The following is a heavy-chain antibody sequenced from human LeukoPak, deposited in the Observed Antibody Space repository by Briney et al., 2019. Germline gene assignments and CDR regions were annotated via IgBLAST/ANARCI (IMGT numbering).Heavy chain of an antibody. CDR1: GFTFSSYG. D-gene: IGHD6-13*01. J-gene: IGHJ1*01. V-gene: IGHV3-30*02. Sequence: GGSLRLSCTASGFTFSSYGMHWVRQAPGKGLEWVAFIRYDGSNKYYADSVKGRFTISRDNSKNTLYLQMNSLRAEDTAVYYCAKDISSSRGPKYFQHWGQGTLVTVSS. CDR2: IRYDGSNK. CDR3: AKDISSSRGPKYFQH.